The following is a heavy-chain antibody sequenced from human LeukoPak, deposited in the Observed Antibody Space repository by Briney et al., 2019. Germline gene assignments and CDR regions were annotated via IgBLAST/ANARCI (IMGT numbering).Heavy chain of an antibody. Sequence: GGPLRLSCVVSGFAISSSWMTGVRQVPGKVLEWVGNINQDGSEKHYVDSVRRRFTISRDNAKDSLYLQMNSLGAEDTAVYYCAREPGLGYAFDIWGQGTKVTVSS. V-gene: IGHV3-7*01. CDR2: INQDGSEK. J-gene: IGHJ3*02. D-gene: IGHD1-1*01. CDR1: GFAISSSW. CDR3: AREPGLGYAFDI.